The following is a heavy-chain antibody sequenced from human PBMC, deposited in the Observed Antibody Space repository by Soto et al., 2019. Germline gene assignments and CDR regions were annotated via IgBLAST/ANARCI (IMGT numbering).Heavy chain of an antibody. CDR3: AKEASYDILTGYYNVIVF. CDR1: GFTFSSYA. Sequence: GGSLRLSCAASGFTFSSYAMNWIRQAPGKGLEWVSGISGSGYRTYYADSVKGRFTISRDNSKNTLYLQMNSLRAEDTAVYYCAKEASYDILTGYYNVIVFWGKETPVTVSS. V-gene: IGHV3-23*01. D-gene: IGHD3-9*01. CDR2: ISGSGYRT. J-gene: IGHJ4*02.